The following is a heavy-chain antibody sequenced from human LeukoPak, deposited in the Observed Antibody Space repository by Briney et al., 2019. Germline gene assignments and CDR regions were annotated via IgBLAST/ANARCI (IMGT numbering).Heavy chain of an antibody. Sequence: NPSETLSLTCAVYGGSFSGYYWSWIRQPPGKGLEWIGEINHSGSTNYNPSLKSRVTISVDTSKNQFSLKLSSVTAADTAVYYCARGLRYGYSYGTHYFDYWGQGTLVTVSS. D-gene: IGHD5-18*01. J-gene: IGHJ4*02. CDR1: GGSFSGYY. V-gene: IGHV4-34*01. CDR3: ARGLRYGYSYGTHYFDY. CDR2: INHSGST.